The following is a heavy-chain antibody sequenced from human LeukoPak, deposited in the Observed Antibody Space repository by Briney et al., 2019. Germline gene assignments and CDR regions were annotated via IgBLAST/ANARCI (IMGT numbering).Heavy chain of an antibody. D-gene: IGHD6-13*01. CDR2: IYYSGST. CDR3: SYSSSWYQKGFDY. CDR1: GGSISSSSYY. Sequence: PSETLSLTCTVSGGSISSSSYYWGWIRQPPGKGLEWIGSIYYSGSTYYNPSLKSRVTISVDTSKNQFSLKLSSVTAADTAVYYCSYSSSWYQKGFDYWGQGTLVTVSS. V-gene: IGHV4-39*07. J-gene: IGHJ4*02.